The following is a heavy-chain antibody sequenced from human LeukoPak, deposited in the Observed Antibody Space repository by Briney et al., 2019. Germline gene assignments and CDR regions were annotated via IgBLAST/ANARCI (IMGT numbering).Heavy chain of an antibody. D-gene: IGHD5-24*01. CDR3: ARQGDGYNCPVHY. CDR1: GYSFTSYW. J-gene: IGHJ4*02. V-gene: IGHV5-51*01. Sequence: GESLKISCKGSGYSFTSYWIGWVRQMPGKGLEWMGIIYPGDSDTRYSPSFQGQVTISADKSLSPAYLQWSSLKASDTAMYYCARQGDGYNCPVHYWGQGTLLSVSS. CDR2: IYPGDSDT.